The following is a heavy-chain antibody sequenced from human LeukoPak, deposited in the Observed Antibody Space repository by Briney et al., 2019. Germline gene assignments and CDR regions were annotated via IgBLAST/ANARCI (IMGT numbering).Heavy chain of an antibody. CDR3: AKYIGEKGSYVVFDY. J-gene: IGHJ4*02. CDR2: INSDGSTT. V-gene: IGHV3-74*01. CDR1: GFTFSSYW. Sequence: GGSLRLSCAASGFTFSSYWMHWVRQAPGKGLVWVSRINSDGSTTSYADSVKGRFTISRDNSKNTLYLQMNSLRAEDTAVYYCAKYIGEKGSYVVFDYWGQGTLVTVSS. D-gene: IGHD3-16*01.